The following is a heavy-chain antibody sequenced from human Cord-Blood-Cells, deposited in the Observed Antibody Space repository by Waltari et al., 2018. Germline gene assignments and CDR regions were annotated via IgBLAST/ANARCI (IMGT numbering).Heavy chain of an antibody. CDR1: GGSFSGYY. J-gene: IGHJ5*02. Sequence: QVQLQQWGAGLLKPSETLSLTCAVYGGSFSGYYWSWIRQPPGKGLEWIGEINHSGSTNHNPSLKSRVTISVDTSKNQFSLKLSSVTAADTAVYYCARPHYGDYGWFDPWGQGTLVTVSS. CDR2: INHSGST. CDR3: ARPHYGDYGWFDP. V-gene: IGHV4-34*01. D-gene: IGHD4-17*01.